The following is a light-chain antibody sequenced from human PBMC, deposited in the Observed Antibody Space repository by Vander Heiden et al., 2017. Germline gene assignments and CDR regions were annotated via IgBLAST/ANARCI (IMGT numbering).Light chain of an antibody. Sequence: QSVLTQPPSASGTPGQRVVISCSGSSSNIGSNYVYWYQQVPGTAPKLLFYRNFQWPLGVPDRFSGSKSGTSASLAISGLRSEDEADYFCAAWDDSLSGLVFGTGTRVTVL. CDR3: AAWDDSLSGLV. CDR1: SSNIGSNY. V-gene: IGLV1-47*01. CDR2: RNF. J-gene: IGLJ1*01.